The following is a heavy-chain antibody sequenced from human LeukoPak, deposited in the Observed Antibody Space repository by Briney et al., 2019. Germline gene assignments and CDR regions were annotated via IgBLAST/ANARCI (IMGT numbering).Heavy chain of an antibody. Sequence: SETLSLTCTVSVGSISNYYSSWIRQPAAKGLEWIGCINTSVSHNYNPSLESRVSRSVDPSNNQSSRKLNSVTAADTAGYFCARSRGTALITRFDYWGQGTLVTVSS. CDR1: VGSISNYY. CDR3: ARSRGTALITRFDY. CDR2: INTSVSH. D-gene: IGHD5-18*01. V-gene: IGHV4-4*07. J-gene: IGHJ4*02.